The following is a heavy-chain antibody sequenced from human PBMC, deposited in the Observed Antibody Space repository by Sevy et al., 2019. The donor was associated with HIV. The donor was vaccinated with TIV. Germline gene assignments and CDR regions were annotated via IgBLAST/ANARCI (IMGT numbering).Heavy chain of an antibody. CDR1: GFTFSSYA. CDR2: ISYDGSNK. J-gene: IGHJ6*02. D-gene: IGHD3-9*01. V-gene: IGHV3-30-3*01. Sequence: GGSLRLSCAASGFTFSSYAMHWVRQAPGKGLEWVAVISYDGSNKYYADSVKGRFTISRDNSKNTLYLQMNSLRAEDTAVYYCARVPLRYFDGILRPDYGMDVWGQGNTVTVSS. CDR3: ARVPLRYFDGILRPDYGMDV.